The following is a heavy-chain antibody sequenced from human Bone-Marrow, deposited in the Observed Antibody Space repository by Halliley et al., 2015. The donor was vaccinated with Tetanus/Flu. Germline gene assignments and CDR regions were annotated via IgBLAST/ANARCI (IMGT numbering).Heavy chain of an antibody. J-gene: IGHJ5*02. D-gene: IGHD3-10*01. CDR2: IFYSGNT. V-gene: IGHV4-59*01. CDR3: ARSGSGNYEGWLDP. CDR1: GGSISPYY. Sequence: TLFLTCTVSGGSISPYYWSWIRQPPGKGLEWIGYIFYSGNTNYNPSLKSRVTISVDTSKNQFSLRLSSVTPADTAVYYCARSGSGNYEGWLDPWGQGTLVTVSS.